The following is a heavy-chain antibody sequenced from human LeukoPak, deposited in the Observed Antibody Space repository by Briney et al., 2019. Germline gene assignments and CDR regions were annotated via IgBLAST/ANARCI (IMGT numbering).Heavy chain of an antibody. CDR1: GYTFIDYY. Sequence: ASVKVSCKASGYTFIDYYIHWVRLAPGQGLQWMGWVNPNSGGTNYAQKFQGRVTMTRDTSISTAYMELSRLRSDDTAVYYCARGGSSGDIDYWGQGTLVTVSS. J-gene: IGHJ4*02. CDR3: ARGGSSGDIDY. D-gene: IGHD2-21*01. CDR2: VNPNSGGT. V-gene: IGHV1-2*02.